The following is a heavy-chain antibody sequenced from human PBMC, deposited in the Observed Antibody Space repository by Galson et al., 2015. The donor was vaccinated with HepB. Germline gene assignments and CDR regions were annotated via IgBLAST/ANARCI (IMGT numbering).Heavy chain of an antibody. CDR2: ISFDAYNK. J-gene: IGHJ1*01. Sequence: SLRLSCAASGFTFSDYAMQWVRQAPGKGLDWVAGISFDAYNKVYGDSVKGRFTISRDNSKNTLYLQINSLRPEDTAVYHCAKDCQGRGLIYAPFHFWGQRTLVAVSS. CDR1: GFTFSDYA. V-gene: IGHV3-30*18. CDR3: AKDCQGRGLIYAPFHF. D-gene: IGHD3-10*01.